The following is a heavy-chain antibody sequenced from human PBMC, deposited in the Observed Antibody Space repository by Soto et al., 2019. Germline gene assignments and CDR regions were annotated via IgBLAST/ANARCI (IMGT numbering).Heavy chain of an antibody. D-gene: IGHD3-10*01. CDR1: GGSISSYY. Sequence: SETLSLTCTVSGGSISSYYWSWIRQPPGKGLEWIGYIYYSGSTNYNPSLKSRVTISVDTSKNQFSLKLSSVTAADTAVYYCARQGRYGPHYYYYYYMDVWGKGTTVTVSS. CDR2: IYYSGST. CDR3: ARQGRYGPHYYYYYYMDV. J-gene: IGHJ6*03. V-gene: IGHV4-59*08.